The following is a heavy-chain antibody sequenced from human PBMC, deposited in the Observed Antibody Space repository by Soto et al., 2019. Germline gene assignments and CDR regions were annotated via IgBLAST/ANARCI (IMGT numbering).Heavy chain of an antibody. J-gene: IGHJ4*02. CDR2: TCRYGREL. D-gene: IGHD1-1*01. CDR3: VRGTTAWRGMDY. V-gene: IGHV3-74*01. Sequence: LRLSCAASGFTFSTYCMHWVRHTPGTGLVWVSRTCRYGRELYYADSVKGRFTISRDDAKNTLYLQMDSLRVEDTGIYYCVRGTTAWRGMDYRGQGALVTVSS. CDR1: GFTFSTYC.